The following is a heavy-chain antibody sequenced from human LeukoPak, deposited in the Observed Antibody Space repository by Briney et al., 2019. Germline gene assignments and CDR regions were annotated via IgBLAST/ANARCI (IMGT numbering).Heavy chain of an antibody. CDR3: ARERDYYGSGSRLYYFDY. CDR1: GDSFSSNSAA. D-gene: IGHD3-10*01. J-gene: IGHJ4*02. V-gene: IGHV6-1*01. Sequence: SQTLSLTCAISGDSFSSNSAAWTWIRQSPSRGLEWLGRTYYRSKLYNDYAVSVKSRITINPDTSKNQFSLQLNSVTPEDTAVYYCARERDYYGSGSRLYYFDYWGQGTLVTVSS. CDR2: TYYRSKLYN.